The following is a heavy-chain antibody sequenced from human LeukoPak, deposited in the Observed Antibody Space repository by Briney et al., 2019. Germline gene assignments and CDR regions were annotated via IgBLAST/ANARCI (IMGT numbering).Heavy chain of an antibody. V-gene: IGHV2-5*01. J-gene: IGHJ5*02. CDR3: AHSRSDYYSGTSCLNCFDP. CDR2: IYWNDYK. D-gene: IGHD2-2*01. Sequence: SGPTLVKPTQTLTLTCTFSGFSLSTSGVGVGWIRQPPGKALEWLALIYWNDYKRYSPSLKSRLTITKDTSKKQVVLTMTNMDPVDTATYYCAHSRSDYYSGTSCLNCFDPWGQGTLVTVSS. CDR1: GFSLSTSGVG.